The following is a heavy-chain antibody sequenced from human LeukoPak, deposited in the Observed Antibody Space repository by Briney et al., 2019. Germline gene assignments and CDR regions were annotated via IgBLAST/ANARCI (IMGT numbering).Heavy chain of an antibody. CDR1: GDSVSTYY. Sequence: SETLSLTCTVSGDSVSTYYWSWIRQPPGKGLEWIGYIYYRGNTNYNPSLKSRVTMAVDTSKNQFSLKVSSVTAADTAVYYCARAGNNWSFDYWGQGTLVTVSS. D-gene: IGHD1-1*01. CDR3: ARAGNNWSFDY. V-gene: IGHV4-59*02. CDR2: IYYRGNT. J-gene: IGHJ4*02.